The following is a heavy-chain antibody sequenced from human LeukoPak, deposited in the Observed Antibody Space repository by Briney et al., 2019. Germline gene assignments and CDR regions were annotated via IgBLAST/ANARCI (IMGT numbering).Heavy chain of an antibody. CDR3: VSAYGGLLDY. V-gene: IGHV3-48*03. D-gene: IGHD3-16*01. Sequence: TGGSLRHSCAASGFTFSAYEMNWVRQAPGKGLEWLSYISGSGDTIYYAESVKGRFTISRDNAKNSLYLQMSSLRAEDTAVYYCVSAYGGLLDYWGQGTLVTASS. J-gene: IGHJ4*02. CDR2: ISGSGDTI. CDR1: GFTFSAYE.